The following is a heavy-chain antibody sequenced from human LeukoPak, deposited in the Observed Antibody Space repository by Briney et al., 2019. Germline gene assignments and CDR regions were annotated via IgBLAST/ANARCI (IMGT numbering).Heavy chain of an antibody. Sequence: PSETLSLTCAVHGGSFSGYYWSWIRQPPGKGLEWIGEINHSGSTNYNPSLKSRVTISVDTSKNQFSLKLSSVTAADTAVYYCARFANGVCQYWGQGTLVTVSS. CDR3: ARFANGVCQY. CDR1: GGSFSGYY. J-gene: IGHJ4*02. CDR2: INHSGST. V-gene: IGHV4-34*01. D-gene: IGHD2-8*01.